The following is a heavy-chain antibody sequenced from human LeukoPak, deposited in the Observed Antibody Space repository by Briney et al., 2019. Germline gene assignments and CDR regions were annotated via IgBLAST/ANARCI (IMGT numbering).Heavy chain of an antibody. CDR2: IYDSGST. Sequence: SETLSLTCTVSGGSIRSSYYYWGWIRQPPGKGLEWIGSIYDSGSTYYNPSLKSRVTISVDTSKNQFSLKLSSVTAADTAVYYCANSGVVAATHWFDPWGQGTLVTVSS. CDR1: GGSIRSSYYY. CDR3: ANSGVVAATHWFDP. J-gene: IGHJ5*02. D-gene: IGHD2-15*01. V-gene: IGHV4-39*07.